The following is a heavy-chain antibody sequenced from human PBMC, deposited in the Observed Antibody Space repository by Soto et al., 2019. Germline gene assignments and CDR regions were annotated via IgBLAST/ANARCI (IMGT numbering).Heavy chain of an antibody. CDR2: INPNGGST. J-gene: IGHJ4*02. CDR1: GYIFTNFY. D-gene: IGHD6-6*01. V-gene: IGHV1-46*03. Sequence: QVQLVQPGAEGKKPGASVKFSCKASGYIFTNFYIHWVRQAPGQGLEWIGIINPNGGSTNYAQNFQGRVTMTMDTSTSTVYMDLSSLRSEDTAVYYCTRGLASGDYWGQGTLITVSS. CDR3: TRGLASGDY.